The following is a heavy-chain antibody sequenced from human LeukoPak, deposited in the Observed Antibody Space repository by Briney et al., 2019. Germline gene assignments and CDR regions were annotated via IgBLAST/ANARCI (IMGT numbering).Heavy chain of an antibody. D-gene: IGHD6-13*01. J-gene: IGHJ3*02. CDR2: IYPGDSDT. CDR3: ASGISSSLSGFDAFDI. V-gene: IGHV5-51*01. CDR1: GYSFTSYW. Sequence: GESLKISCKGSGYSFTSYWIGWVRQTPGKGLEWMGIIYPGDSDTRYSPSFQGQVTISADKSISTAYLQWSSLKASDTAMYYCASGISSSLSGFDAFDIWGQGTMVTVSS.